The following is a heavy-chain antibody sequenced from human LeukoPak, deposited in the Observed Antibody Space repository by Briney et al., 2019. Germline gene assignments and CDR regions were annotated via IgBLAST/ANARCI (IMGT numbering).Heavy chain of an antibody. V-gene: IGHV1-69*05. D-gene: IGHD6-19*01. CDR1: GGTFSSYA. Sequence: SVKVSCKASGGTFSSYAISWLRQAPGQGLEWMGGIIPIFGTANYAQKFQGRVTITTDESTSTAYMELSSLRSEDTAVYYCARASSGWSHCDYWGQRTLVTVSS. CDR3: ARASSGWSHCDY. J-gene: IGHJ4*02. CDR2: IIPIFGTA.